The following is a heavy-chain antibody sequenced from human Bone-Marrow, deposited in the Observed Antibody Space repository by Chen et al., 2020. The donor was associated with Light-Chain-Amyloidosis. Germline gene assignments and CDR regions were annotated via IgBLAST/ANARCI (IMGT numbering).Heavy chain of an antibody. CDR2: ISGSGGST. D-gene: IGHD3-16*01. V-gene: IGHV3-23*04. CDR3: AKDLGGELGGFDY. Sequence: EVQLVESGGGLVQPGGSLRLSCAASGFTFSSYAMSWVRQAPGKGLEWVSAISGSGGSTYYADSVKGRFTISRDNSKNTLYLQMNSLRAEETAVNYCAKDLGGELGGFDYWGQGTLVTVSS. J-gene: IGHJ4*02. CDR1: GFTFSSYA.